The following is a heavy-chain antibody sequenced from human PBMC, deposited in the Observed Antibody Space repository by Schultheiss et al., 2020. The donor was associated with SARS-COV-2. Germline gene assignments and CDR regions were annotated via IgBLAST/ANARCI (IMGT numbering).Heavy chain of an antibody. Sequence: GGSLRLSCAASGFTFSTYAMSWVRQAPGKGLEWVSAISGSGISTYYADSVKGRFTISRDNSKNTVYLQMNRLRVEDTAVYYCESGMDVWGQGTTVTVSS. CDR1: GFTFSTYA. CDR3: ESGMDV. V-gene: IGHV3-23*01. CDR2: ISGSGIST. J-gene: IGHJ6*02.